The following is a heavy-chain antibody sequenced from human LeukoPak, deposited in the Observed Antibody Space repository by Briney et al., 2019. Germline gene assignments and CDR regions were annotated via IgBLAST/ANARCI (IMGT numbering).Heavy chain of an antibody. CDR2: MSASSGNT. CDR3: ARWWDDGSGYSYLYGMDV. CDR1: GYTFTNYD. D-gene: IGHD3-22*01. J-gene: IGHJ6*02. Sequence: ASVKVSCKASGYTFTNYDINWVRQATGQGLEWLGWMSASSGNTGYAQKFQGRVTMTRDTSTSTVYMELSSLRSEDTAVYYCARWWDDGSGYSYLYGMDVWGQGTTVTVSS. V-gene: IGHV1-8*01.